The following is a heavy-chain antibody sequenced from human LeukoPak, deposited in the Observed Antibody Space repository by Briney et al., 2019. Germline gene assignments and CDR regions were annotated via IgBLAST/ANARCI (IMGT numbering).Heavy chain of an antibody. V-gene: IGHV3-30-3*01. CDR2: ISYDGSNK. J-gene: IGHJ4*02. CDR1: GFTFSSYA. D-gene: IGHD2-8*01. CDR3: ARDLGGPTTTGSLDY. Sequence: GGSLRLSCAASGFTFSSYAMHWVRQAPGKGLEWVAVISYDGSNKYYADSVKGRFTISRDNSKNTLYLQMNSLRAEDTAVYYCARDLGGPTTTGSLDYWGQGALVTVSS.